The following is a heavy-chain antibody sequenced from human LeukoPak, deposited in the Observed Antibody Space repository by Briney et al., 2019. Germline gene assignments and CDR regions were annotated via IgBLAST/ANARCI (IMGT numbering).Heavy chain of an antibody. CDR2: INPNSGGT. Sequence: ASVKVSCKASGYTFTGYYMHWVRQAPGQGLEWMGWINPNSGGTNYAQKFQGRVTMTRDTSISTAYMELSRLRSDDTAVYYCARVYGQQLVLYHYFDYWGQGTLVTVSS. CDR3: ARVYGQQLVLYHYFDY. J-gene: IGHJ4*02. CDR1: GYTFTGYY. D-gene: IGHD6-13*01. V-gene: IGHV1-2*02.